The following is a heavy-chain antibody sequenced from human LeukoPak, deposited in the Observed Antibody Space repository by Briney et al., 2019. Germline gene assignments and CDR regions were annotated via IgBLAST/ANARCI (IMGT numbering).Heavy chain of an antibody. D-gene: IGHD3-22*01. CDR1: GFTVSSNY. V-gene: IGHV3-53*01. Sequence: QPGVSLRLSCAASGFTVSSNYMSWVRQAPGKGLEWVSVIYSGGSTYYADSVKGRFTISRDNSKNTLYLQMNSLRAEDTAVYYCARLSYYYDSSGHYPPDAFDIWGQGTMVTVSS. CDR2: IYSGGST. J-gene: IGHJ3*02. CDR3: ARLSYYYDSSGHYPPDAFDI.